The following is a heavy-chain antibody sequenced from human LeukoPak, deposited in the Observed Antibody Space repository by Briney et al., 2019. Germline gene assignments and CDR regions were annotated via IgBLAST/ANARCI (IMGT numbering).Heavy chain of an antibody. CDR2: INSDGSTI. CDR1: GFTFSSYW. V-gene: IGHV3-74*01. D-gene: IGHD1-26*01. Sequence: GGSLRLSCAASGFTFSSYWVPWVRQAPGKGLEWVARINSDGSTINHADSVRGRFTISRDNAENTLYLQMSSLRAEDTAIYFCARAAYYRFDYWGQGTLVTVSS. CDR3: ARAAYYRFDY. J-gene: IGHJ4*02.